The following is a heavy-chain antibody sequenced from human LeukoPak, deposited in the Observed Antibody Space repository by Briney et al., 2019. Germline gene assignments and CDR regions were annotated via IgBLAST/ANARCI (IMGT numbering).Heavy chain of an antibody. CDR3: AREGGNSESFDY. CDR2: INSDGSST. V-gene: IGHV3-74*01. Sequence: PGGSLRLSCAASGSTFSSYWMHWVRQAPGKGLVWVSRINSDGSSTSYADSVKGRLTISRDNAKNTLYLQMNSLRAEDTAVYYCAREGGNSESFDYWGQGTLVTVSS. J-gene: IGHJ4*02. D-gene: IGHD4-23*01. CDR1: GSTFSSYW.